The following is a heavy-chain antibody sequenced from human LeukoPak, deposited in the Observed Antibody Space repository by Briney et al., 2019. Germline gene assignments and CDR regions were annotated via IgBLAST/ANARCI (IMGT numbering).Heavy chain of an antibody. CDR3: VTERAGTFDY. CDR1: GFTFSNAW. Sequence: PGGSLRLSCAAAGFTFSNAWFNWVRQAPGKGLEWVALIKSKANGGTTGYAAPVKGRFTISRDDSKNTLSLQMNSLKSEDTAVYYCVTERAGTFDYWGQGTLVAVSS. D-gene: IGHD3-10*01. CDR2: IKSKANGGTT. V-gene: IGHV3-15*07. J-gene: IGHJ4*02.